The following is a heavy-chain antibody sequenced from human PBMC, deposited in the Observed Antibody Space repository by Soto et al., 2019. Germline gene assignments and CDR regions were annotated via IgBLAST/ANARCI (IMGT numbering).Heavy chain of an antibody. CDR3: VRDGRKCRVFGCGGAFDY. CDR1: GFTFSDSG. V-gene: IGHV3-33*01. CDR2: IWCAGSDK. J-gene: IGHJ4*02. D-gene: IGHD3-10*02. Sequence: QVQLVESGGGVVQPGGSLRLSCATSGFTFSDSGMNWVRQAPGKGLEWVAAIWCAGSDKSYADSVEGRFTISRDNSKNPLYLQMDSLRAEDTAVYYCVRDGRKCRVFGCGGAFDYWGQGTLVTVSS.